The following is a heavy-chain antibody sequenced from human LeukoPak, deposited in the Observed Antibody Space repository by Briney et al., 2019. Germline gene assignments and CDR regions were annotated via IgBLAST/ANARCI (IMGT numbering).Heavy chain of an antibody. CDR3: ARASRKGGYFDY. V-gene: IGHV4-59*01. CDR2: IYYSGST. Sequence: SETLCLTCTVSGGSISSYYWSWIRQPPGKGLEWIGYIYYSGSTNYNPSLKSRVTISVDTSKNQFSLKLSSVTAADTAVYYCARASRKGGYFDYWGQGTLVTVSS. D-gene: IGHD3-16*01. CDR1: GGSISSYY. J-gene: IGHJ4*02.